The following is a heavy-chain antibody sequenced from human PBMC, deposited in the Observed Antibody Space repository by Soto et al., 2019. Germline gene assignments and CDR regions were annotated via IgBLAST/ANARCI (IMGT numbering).Heavy chain of an antibody. CDR1: GGSISRYY. J-gene: IGHJ2*01. D-gene: IGHD1-26*01. CDR2: MYYSGST. CDR3: ASLIIVGAMSYWNFYL. V-gene: IGHV4-59*08. Sequence: SETLSLTCTGSGGSISRYYWTWIRQPPGKGLEWIGYMYYSGSTNYNPSLKSRVTISVDTSKNQYSLKLSSVTAADTAVYYCASLIIVGAMSYWNFYLWGRGTLVTVSS.